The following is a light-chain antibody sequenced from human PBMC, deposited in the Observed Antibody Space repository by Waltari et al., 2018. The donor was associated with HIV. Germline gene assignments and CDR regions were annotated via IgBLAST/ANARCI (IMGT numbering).Light chain of an antibody. V-gene: IGLV1-40*01. CDR2: DTY. CDR3: QSYDSSLRNYV. J-gene: IGLJ1*01. Sequence: QSLLTQPPSMSGAPGQRVTISCTGSSSNIGAGYDAHWYQQLPGTAPKLLMYDTYKRPSGVPDRCSGSKAGPSASLVITGLQPEDEADYYCQSYDSSLRNYVFGTGTKVTFI. CDR1: SSNIGAGYD.